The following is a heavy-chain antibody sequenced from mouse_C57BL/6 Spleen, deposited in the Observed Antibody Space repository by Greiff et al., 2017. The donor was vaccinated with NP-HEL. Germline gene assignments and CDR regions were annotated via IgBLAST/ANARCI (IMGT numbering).Heavy chain of an antibody. D-gene: IGHD1-1*01. CDR3: ARRTGATLFGD. Sequence: DVKLLESGPGLAKPCQTLSLTCSVTGYSITSYYWNWIRKSPGNKLEYMGYISYSGSTYYNPSLKSGISITRDPSTNQYYLQLNSVTTEDTATYYCARRTGATLFGDWGPGTTLTVSS. CDR1: GYSITSYY. CDR2: ISYSGST. J-gene: IGHJ2*01. V-gene: IGHV3-8*01.